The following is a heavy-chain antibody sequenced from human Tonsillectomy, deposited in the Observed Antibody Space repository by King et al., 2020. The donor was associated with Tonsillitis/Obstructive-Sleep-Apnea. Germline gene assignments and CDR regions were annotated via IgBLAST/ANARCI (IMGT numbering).Heavy chain of an antibody. J-gene: IGHJ1*01. CDR3: ARDPFCSRTSCYFFQP. CDR2: IHHSGST. D-gene: IGHD2-2*01. Sequence: VQLQESGPGLVKPSGTLSLTCAVSGGSISSTNWWSWVRQPPGKGLEWIGEIHHSGSTNYNPSLKSRVTISVDKSKNQFSLKLSSVTAADTAVYYCARDPFCSRTSCYFFQPGGQGTLVTVSS. V-gene: IGHV4-4*02. CDR1: GGSISSTNW.